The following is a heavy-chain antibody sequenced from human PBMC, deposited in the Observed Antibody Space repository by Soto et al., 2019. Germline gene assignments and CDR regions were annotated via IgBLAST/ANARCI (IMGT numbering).Heavy chain of an antibody. J-gene: IGHJ3*02. D-gene: IGHD3-10*01. CDR1: GYSFTSYA. CDR3: ARDRTVLWFGVSAFDI. V-gene: IGHV1-3*01. CDR2: INAGNGNT. Sequence: GASVKVSCKASGYSFTSYAMHWVRQAPGQRLEWMGWINAGNGNTKYSQKFQGRVTITRDTSASTAYMELSSLRSEDTAVYYCARDRTVLWFGVSAFDIWGQGTMVTVSS.